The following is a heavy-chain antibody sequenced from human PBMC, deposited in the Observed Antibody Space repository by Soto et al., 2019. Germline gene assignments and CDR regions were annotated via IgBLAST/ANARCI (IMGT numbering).Heavy chain of an antibody. V-gene: IGHV3-66*01. CDR1: GFTVSGNY. Sequence: EVQLVESGGGLVQPGGSLRLSCEASGFTVSGNYMSWVRQAPGKGLEWVSVIYSGGTTYYADSVKGRFIISRDKSKNTLYLQMNSLRAEDTAVYYCAKAPGTVTTYWGQGTLVTVSS. CDR2: IYSGGTT. CDR3: AKAPGTVTTY. D-gene: IGHD4-17*01. J-gene: IGHJ4*02.